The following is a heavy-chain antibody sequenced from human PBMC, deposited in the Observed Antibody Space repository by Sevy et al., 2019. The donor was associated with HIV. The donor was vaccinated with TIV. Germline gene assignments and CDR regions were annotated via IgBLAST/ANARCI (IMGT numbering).Heavy chain of an antibody. J-gene: IGHJ4*02. CDR1: GIMFSSHW. CDR3: ARGKPGNSDWFY. D-gene: IGHD3-9*01. V-gene: IGHV3-74*01. CDR2: INTDGSGT. Sequence: GGSLRLSCAASGIMFSSHWIHWVRQAPGKELVWISQINTDGSGTNYADSVKGRFTISRDNAKNTLYLQMNSLRAEDTAVYYCARGKPGNSDWFYWGQGTLVTVSS.